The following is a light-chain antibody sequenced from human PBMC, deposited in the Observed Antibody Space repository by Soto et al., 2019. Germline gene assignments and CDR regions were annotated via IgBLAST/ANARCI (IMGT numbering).Light chain of an antibody. CDR3: QKFNTAPLT. J-gene: IGKJ5*01. V-gene: IGKV1-27*01. CDR1: QDISVY. CDR2: SAS. Sequence: DIQMTQSPSSLSASVGDRVTITCRASQDISVYLAWYQQKPGKVPKLQSYSASTLQSGVPSRFSGSGSRTDFTLTISSLQPEDVATYYSQKFNTAPLTFGQGTRLEIK.